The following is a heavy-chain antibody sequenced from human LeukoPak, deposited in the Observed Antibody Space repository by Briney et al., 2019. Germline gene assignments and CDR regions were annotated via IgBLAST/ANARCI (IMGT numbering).Heavy chain of an antibody. CDR1: GFTFSSYA. V-gene: IGHV3-30*04. CDR2: ISYDGSNK. CDR3: ARGYGNFDY. Sequence: AGRSLRLSCAASGFTFSSYAMHWVRQAPGKGLEWVAVISYDGSNKYYADSVKGRFTISRDNSKNTLYLQMNSLRAEDTAVYYCARGYGNFDYWGQGTLVTVSS. J-gene: IGHJ4*02. D-gene: IGHD4-17*01.